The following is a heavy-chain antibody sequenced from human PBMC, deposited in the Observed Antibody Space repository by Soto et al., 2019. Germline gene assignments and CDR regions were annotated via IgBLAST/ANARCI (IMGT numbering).Heavy chain of an antibody. Sequence: SETLSLTCSVSGGSVRSGNHFWNWIRQPPGRRLEWLGYMYYTGVTNYNPSLKSRVSMSVDTSKNQFSLKLTSLTAADTAVYYCARDPSGHPPLYRFDPWGQGTLVTVSS. D-gene: IGHD1-26*01. V-gene: IGHV4-61*01. CDR3: ARDPSGHPPLYRFDP. CDR1: GGSVRSGNHF. J-gene: IGHJ5*02. CDR2: MYYTGVT.